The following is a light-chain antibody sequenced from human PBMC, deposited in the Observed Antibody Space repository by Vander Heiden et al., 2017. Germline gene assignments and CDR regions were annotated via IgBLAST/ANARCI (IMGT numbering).Light chain of an antibody. J-gene: IGLJ3*02. Sequence: SYVLTQPPSVSVTPGQTARLTCGRNNIRSKSVNWYQQKPGQAPVLGVYDDRARPSGIPERFAGSISRVEAGEEADYYCQVWEGNSDGNWVFGGGTKLTVL. V-gene: IGLV3-21*02. CDR3: QVWEGNSDGNWV. CDR1: NIRSKS. CDR2: DDR.